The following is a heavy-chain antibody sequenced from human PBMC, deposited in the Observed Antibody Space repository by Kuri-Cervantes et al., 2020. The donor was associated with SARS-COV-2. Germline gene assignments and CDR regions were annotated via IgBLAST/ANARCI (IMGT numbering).Heavy chain of an antibody. D-gene: IGHD3-3*01. J-gene: IGHJ4*02. CDR1: GFIFSDYY. V-gene: IGHV3-11*04. Sequence: GESLKISCTASGFIFSDYYMTWIRQAPGKGLEWVSNIGPSGTTKYYADSVKGRFTVSRDNAKNSLYLQMNSLRAEDTAVYYCARGGATIFVERGGLDYWGQGTLVTVSS. CDR2: IGPSGTTK. CDR3: ARGGATIFVERGGLDY.